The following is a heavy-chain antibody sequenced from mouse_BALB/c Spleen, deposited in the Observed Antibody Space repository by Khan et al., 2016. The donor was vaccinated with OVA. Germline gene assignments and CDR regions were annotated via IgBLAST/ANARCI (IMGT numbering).Heavy chain of an antibody. CDR3: AGSTDRYAFVY. V-gene: IGHV3-8*02. D-gene: IGHD2-14*01. CDR2: IIYTGYT. CDR1: GDSITTGY. J-gene: IGHJ3*01. Sequence: EVQLQESGPSLVKPSQTLSLTCSVTGDSITTGYWNWIRQFPGNKLEYMGYIIYTGYTYYNPSLKSRISITRHTSNNQYYLQLNSVTDEETAAYYCAGSTDRYAFVYWGQGTLVTVSA.